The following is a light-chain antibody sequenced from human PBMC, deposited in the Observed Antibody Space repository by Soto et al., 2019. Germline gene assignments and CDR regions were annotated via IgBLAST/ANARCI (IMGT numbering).Light chain of an antibody. V-gene: IGKV3D-15*01. Sequence: EIVMTQSPGTLSVSPGETASLSCRASQSAGNFLAWYQQKPGQAPRLLIYYISTRATGIPARFSGSGSGTEFTLIISSLQSEDSAVYYCQQYNSWLWTFGQGTKVEIK. CDR3: QQYNSWLWT. CDR2: YIS. J-gene: IGKJ1*01. CDR1: QSAGNF.